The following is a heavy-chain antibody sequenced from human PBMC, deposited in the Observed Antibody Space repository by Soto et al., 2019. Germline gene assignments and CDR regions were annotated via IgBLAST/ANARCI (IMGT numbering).Heavy chain of an antibody. D-gene: IGHD1-26*01. J-gene: IGHJ5*01. CDR1: GATSIAYA. V-gene: IGHV1-69*06. CDR3: ARMGGSFLDS. Sequence: QVQLVQSGAGLKRPGPWGRFSSKASGATSIAYALSWVRQPPEQGLAWMGGIIPTFGETNSAKKFQGRVTITADKSTTTAYMEHSSLSSEATAVYYCARMGGSFLDSWGQGTLVTVSS. CDR2: IIPTFGET.